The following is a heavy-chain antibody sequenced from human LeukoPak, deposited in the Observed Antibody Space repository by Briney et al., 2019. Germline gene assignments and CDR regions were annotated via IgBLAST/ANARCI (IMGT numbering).Heavy chain of an antibody. V-gene: IGHV1-69*13. CDR3: ARNKYSCSWYRYFDY. CDR2: IIPIFGTA. J-gene: IGHJ4*02. CDR1: GGTFSSYA. D-gene: IGHD6-13*01. Sequence: GASVKVSCKASGGTFSSYAISWVRQAPGQGLEWMGGIIPIFGTANYAQKFQGRVTITADESTSTAYMELSSLRSEDTAVYYCARNKYSCSWYRYFDYWGQGTLVTVSS.